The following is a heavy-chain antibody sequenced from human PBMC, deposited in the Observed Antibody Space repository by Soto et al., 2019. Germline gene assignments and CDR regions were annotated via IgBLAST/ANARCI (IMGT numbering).Heavy chain of an antibody. Sequence: EVQLVESGGGLVKPGGSLRLSCAASGFTFRNFGMVWVRQAPGRGLEWVSSIGGSGSFTHSAGSVQGRFTISRDNAQESLFLQMNSLRAEDTAVYYCARIIEPHYFDHWRQGTLVTVSS. J-gene: IGHJ4*02. D-gene: IGHD3-10*01. V-gene: IGHV3-21*02. CDR2: IGGSGSFT. CDR3: ARIIEPHYFDH. CDR1: GFTFRNFG.